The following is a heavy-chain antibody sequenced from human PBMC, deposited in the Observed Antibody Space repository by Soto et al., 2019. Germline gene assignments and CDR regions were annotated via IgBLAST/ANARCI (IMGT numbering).Heavy chain of an antibody. D-gene: IGHD2-21*01. Sequence: YETLSLTGSVYGGSFSGYYWSWIRQPPGKGLEWIGEINHSGSTNYNPSLKGRVTISVDTSKNQFALTLSSVTAADTAVYYCARVWHIVADWFDPWGQGTLVTVSS. CDR3: ARVWHIVADWFDP. V-gene: IGHV4-34*01. J-gene: IGHJ5*02. CDR1: GGSFSGYY. CDR2: INHSGST.